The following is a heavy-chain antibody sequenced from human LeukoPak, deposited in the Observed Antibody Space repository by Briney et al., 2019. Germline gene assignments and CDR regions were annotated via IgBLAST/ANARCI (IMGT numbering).Heavy chain of an antibody. D-gene: IGHD3-10*01. CDR3: ARVVYYYGSGSYYNIRKYYYYYYMDV. V-gene: IGHV1-8*03. J-gene: IGHJ6*03. Sequence: ASVKVSCKASGYTFTSYDINWVRQATGQGLEWMGWMNPNSGNTGYAQKFQGRVTITRNTSISTAYMELSSLRSEDTAVYYCARVVYYYGSGSYYNIRKYYYYYYMDVWGKGTTVTVSS. CDR1: GYTFTSYD. CDR2: MNPNSGNT.